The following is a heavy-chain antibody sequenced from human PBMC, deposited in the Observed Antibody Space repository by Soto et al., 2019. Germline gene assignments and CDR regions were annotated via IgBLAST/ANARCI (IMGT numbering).Heavy chain of an antibody. V-gene: IGHV1-69*13. J-gene: IGHJ6*02. CDR3: ARYRYYHYGMDV. Sequence: ASVKVSCKASGGTFSSYAISWVRQAPGQGLEWMGGIIPIFGTANYAQKFQGRVTITADESTSTAYMELSSLRSEDTAVYYCARYRYYHYGMDVWGQGTTVTVSS. D-gene: IGHD1-26*01. CDR1: GGTFSSYA. CDR2: IIPIFGTA.